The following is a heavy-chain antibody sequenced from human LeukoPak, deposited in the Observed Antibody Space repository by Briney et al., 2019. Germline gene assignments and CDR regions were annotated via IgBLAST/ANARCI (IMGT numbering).Heavy chain of an antibody. CDR3: ARATRLRFFSSNWFDP. CDR2: INHSGST. D-gene: IGHD3-3*01. J-gene: IGHJ5*02. Sequence: SETLSLTCAVYGGSFSGYYWGWIRQPPGKGLEWIGEINHSGSTNYNPSLKSRVTISVDTSKNQFSLKLSSVTAADTAVYYCARATRLRFFSSNWFDPWGQGTLVTVSS. V-gene: IGHV4-34*01. CDR1: GGSFSGYY.